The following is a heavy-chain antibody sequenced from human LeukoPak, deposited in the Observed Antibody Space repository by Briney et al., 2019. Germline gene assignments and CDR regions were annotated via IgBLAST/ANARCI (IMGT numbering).Heavy chain of an antibody. D-gene: IGHD1-26*01. CDR1: GXSVSSNTAA. V-gene: IGHV6-1*01. Sequence: KASQTLSLTCAISGXSVSSNTAAWTWIRQSPSRGLESLRRTYYRSKWYNDSAVSVKSRITVNPDTSKNQFSLQLNSVTPEDTAVYYCARQVGATRYYFDYWGQGTLVTVSS. CDR2: TYYRSKWYN. J-gene: IGHJ4*02. CDR3: ARQVGATRYYFDY.